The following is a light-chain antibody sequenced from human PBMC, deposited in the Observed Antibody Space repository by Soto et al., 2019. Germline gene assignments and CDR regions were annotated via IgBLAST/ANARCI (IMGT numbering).Light chain of an antibody. CDR1: SSNIGAGYD. CDR2: DNS. Sequence: QSVLTQPPSVSGAPGQRVTISCTGSSSNIGAGYDVHWYQQLPGTAPKLLIYDNSNRPSGVPDRFSGSKSGTSASLAITGLQAEDAADYYCQSYDSSLSDWVFGGGTKLTVL. V-gene: IGLV1-40*01. CDR3: QSYDSSLSDWV. J-gene: IGLJ3*02.